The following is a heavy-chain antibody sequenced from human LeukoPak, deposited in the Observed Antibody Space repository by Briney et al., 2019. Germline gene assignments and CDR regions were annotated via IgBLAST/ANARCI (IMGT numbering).Heavy chain of an antibody. CDR3: AREGSVYRNSLDH. Sequence: SETLSLTCAVYGGSFSGYYWSWIRQPPGKGLEWIGEINHSGSTNYNPSLKSRVTISVDTSKNQFSLKLSSVTAADTAVYYCAREGSVYRNSLDHWGQGTLVTVSS. J-gene: IGHJ4*02. D-gene: IGHD4-11*01. V-gene: IGHV4-34*01. CDR1: GGSFSGYY. CDR2: INHSGST.